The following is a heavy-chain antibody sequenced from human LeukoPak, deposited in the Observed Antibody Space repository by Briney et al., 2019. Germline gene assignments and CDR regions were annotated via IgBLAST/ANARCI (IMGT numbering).Heavy chain of an antibody. CDR1: GFTVNSNY. Sequence: GGSLRLSCLASGFTVNSNYMSWVRQAPGKGLEWVSVIYSGGSTYYADSVKGRFTISRDNSKNTLYVQMNSLRAEDTAVYYCARDSPTVGMDVWGQGTTVTVSS. J-gene: IGHJ6*02. CDR3: ARDSPTVGMDV. CDR2: IYSGGST. D-gene: IGHD4-11*01. V-gene: IGHV3-66*01.